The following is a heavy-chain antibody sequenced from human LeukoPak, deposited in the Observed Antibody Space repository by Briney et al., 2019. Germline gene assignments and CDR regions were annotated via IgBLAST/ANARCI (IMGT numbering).Heavy chain of an antibody. J-gene: IGHJ4*02. CDR2: ISGSGGST. D-gene: IGHD3-10*01. V-gene: IGHV3-23*01. CDR1: GFTFSSYG. CDR3: AKDLYYYGSGSYYNFDY. Sequence: GGSLRLSCAASGFTFSSYGMSWVRQAPGEGLEWVSAISGSGGSTYYADSVKGRFTISRDNSKNTLYLQMNSLRAEDTAVYYCAKDLYYYGSGSYYNFDYWGQGTLVTVSS.